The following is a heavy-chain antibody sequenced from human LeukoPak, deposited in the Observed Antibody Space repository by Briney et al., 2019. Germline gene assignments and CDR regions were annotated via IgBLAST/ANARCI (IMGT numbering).Heavy chain of an antibody. CDR1: GFTFSSYN. CDR2: ITSSSNTI. V-gene: IGHV3-48*04. J-gene: IGHJ5*02. Sequence: PGGSLRLSCAASGFTFSSYNMNWVRQAPGKGLEWVSYITSSSNTIYYADSVKGRFTISRDNAKNSLYLQMNSLRAEDTALYYCARDLKGFDPWGQGTLVTVSS. CDR3: ARDLKGFDP.